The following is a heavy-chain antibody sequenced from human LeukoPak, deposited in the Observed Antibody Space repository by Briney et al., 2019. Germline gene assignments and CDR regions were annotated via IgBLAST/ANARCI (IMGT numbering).Heavy chain of an antibody. Sequence: GGSLRLSCAASGFTFSSYAMSWVRQAPGKGLEWVSAISGSGGSTYYADSVKGRFTISRDNSKNTLYLQMNSLRAEDTAVYYCAKDLAHSGSYLGFDYWGQGTLVTVSS. CDR1: GFTFSSYA. D-gene: IGHD1-26*01. CDR2: ISGSGGST. J-gene: IGHJ4*02. CDR3: AKDLAHSGSYLGFDY. V-gene: IGHV3-23*01.